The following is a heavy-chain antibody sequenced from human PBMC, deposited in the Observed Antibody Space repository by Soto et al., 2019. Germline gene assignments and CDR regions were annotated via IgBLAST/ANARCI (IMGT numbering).Heavy chain of an antibody. J-gene: IGHJ6*02. D-gene: IGHD6-13*01. CDR2: ISAYNGNT. V-gene: IGHV1-18*01. CDR1: GYTFTSYG. Sequence: ASVKVSCKASGYTFTSYGISWVRQAPGQGLEWMGWISAYNGNTNYAQKLQGRVTMTTDTSTSTAYMELRSLRSDDTAVYYCARDLGLAAAVGYYYGMDVWGQGTTVTVS. CDR3: ARDLGLAAAVGYYYGMDV.